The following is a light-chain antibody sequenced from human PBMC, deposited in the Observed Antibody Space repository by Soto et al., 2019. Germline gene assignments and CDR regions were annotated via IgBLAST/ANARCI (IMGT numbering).Light chain of an antibody. CDR3: ETWDSNTHRV. Sequence: QSVLTQSSSASASLGSSVKLTCTLSSGHSSYIIAWHQQQPGKAPRYSMKLERSGNYNKGSGVPDRFSGSSSGADRYLTISNLQFEDEADYYCETWDSNTHRVFGGGTKLTVL. CDR1: SGHSSYI. V-gene: IGLV4-60*02. J-gene: IGLJ2*01. CDR2: LERSGNY.